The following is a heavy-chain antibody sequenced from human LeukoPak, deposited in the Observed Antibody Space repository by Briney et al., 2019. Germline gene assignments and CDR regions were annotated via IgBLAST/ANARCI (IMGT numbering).Heavy chain of an antibody. CDR1: GGSISSYY. J-gene: IGHJ6*03. V-gene: IGHV4-59*01. CDR3: ARDRAVAGLEENLYYYYYMDV. CDR2: IYYSGST. D-gene: IGHD6-19*01. Sequence: PSETLSLTCTVSGGSISSYYWSWIRQPPGKGLEWIGYIYYSGSTDYNPSLKSRVSISVDTSKNQFSLKLSSVTAADTAVYYCARDRAVAGLEENLYYYYYMDVWGKGTTVTVSS.